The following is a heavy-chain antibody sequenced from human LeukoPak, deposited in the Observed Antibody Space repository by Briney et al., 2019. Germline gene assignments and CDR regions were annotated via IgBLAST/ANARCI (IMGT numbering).Heavy chain of an antibody. D-gene: IGHD2-2*03. CDR2: ISAYNGNT. J-gene: IGHJ6*02. CDR3: ARWMDIVVVPAAIWVSDYYYGMDV. CDR1: GYTFTSYG. V-gene: IGHV1-18*01. Sequence: GASVKVSCKASGYTFTSYGISWVRQAPGQGLEWMGWISAYNGNTNYARKLQGRVTMTTDTSTSTAYMELRSLRSDDTAVYYCARWMDIVVVPAAIWVSDYYYGMDVWGQGTTVTVSS.